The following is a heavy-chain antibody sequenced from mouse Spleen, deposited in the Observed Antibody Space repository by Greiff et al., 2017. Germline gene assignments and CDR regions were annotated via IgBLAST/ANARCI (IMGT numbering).Heavy chain of an antibody. CDR3: ARQYGNYDWFAY. Sequence: EVHLVESGGGLVKLGGSLKLSCAASGFTFSSYAMSWVRQTPEKRLEWVATISSGGGNTYYPDSVKGRFTISRDNAKNTLYLQMSSLKSEDTAMYYCARQYGNYDWFAYWGQGTLVTVSA. J-gene: IGHJ3*01. D-gene: IGHD2-10*02. CDR1: GFTFSSYA. CDR2: ISSGGGNT. V-gene: IGHV5-9-3*01.